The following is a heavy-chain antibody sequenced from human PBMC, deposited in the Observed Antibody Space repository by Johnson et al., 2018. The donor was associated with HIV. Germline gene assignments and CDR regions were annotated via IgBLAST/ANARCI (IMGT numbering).Heavy chain of an antibody. CDR1: GFTFDDYA. J-gene: IGHJ3*02. D-gene: IGHD4-23*01. CDR3: AKLPGGNSGFVDAFDI. CDR2: ISWNSDDI. Sequence: LVESGGGLVQPGGSLRLSCAASGFTFDDYAMHWVRQAPGKGLEWVSGISWNSDDIDYADSVKGRFTISRDNAKNSLYLQMNTLRPEDTALYYCAKLPGGNSGFVDAFDIWGQGTMVTVSS. V-gene: IGHV3-9*01.